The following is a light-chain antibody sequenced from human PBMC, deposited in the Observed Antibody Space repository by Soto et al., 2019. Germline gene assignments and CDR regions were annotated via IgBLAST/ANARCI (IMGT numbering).Light chain of an antibody. CDR3: QSYDAILRGV. CDR2: GDT. J-gene: IGLJ2*01. V-gene: IGLV1-40*01. CDR1: SSDIGAGYD. Sequence: QLVLMQPPSVSGAPGQRVTISCTGSSSDIGAGYDVHWYQQVPGAAPKLLIYGDTNRPSGVPARFSASRSGTSASLAITGLQPEDEADYYCQSYDAILRGVFGGETKVTVL.